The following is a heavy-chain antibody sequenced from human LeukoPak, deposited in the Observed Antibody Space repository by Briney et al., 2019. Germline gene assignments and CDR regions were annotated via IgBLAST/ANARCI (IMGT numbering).Heavy chain of an antibody. V-gene: IGHV4-34*01. Sequence: SETLSLTCDVSGVSFSTYYWSWIRQSPEKGLEWIGEVNHSGNTNYNPSLKSRATISVDTSKNQFSLKLSSVTAADTAVYYCARTHYYGSGSAIDYWGQGTLVTVSS. D-gene: IGHD3-10*01. CDR2: VNHSGNT. CDR3: ARTHYYGSGSAIDY. CDR1: GVSFSTYY. J-gene: IGHJ4*02.